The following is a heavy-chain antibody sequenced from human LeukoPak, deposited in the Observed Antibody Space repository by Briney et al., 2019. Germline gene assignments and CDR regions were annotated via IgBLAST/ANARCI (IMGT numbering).Heavy chain of an antibody. V-gene: IGHV3-48*04. Sequence: GGSLRLSCVASGFTLTTYTMNWVRLAPGKGLEWVSYISSSGSTIYYADSVKGRFTISRDNAKNSLYLQMNSLRAEDTAVYYCAELGITMIGGVWGKGTTVTISS. CDR1: GFTLTTYT. CDR2: ISSSGSTI. CDR3: AELGITMIGGV. D-gene: IGHD3-10*02. J-gene: IGHJ6*04.